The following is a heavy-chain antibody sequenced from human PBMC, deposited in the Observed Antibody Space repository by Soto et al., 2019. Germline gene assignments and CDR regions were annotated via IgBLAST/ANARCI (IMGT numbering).Heavy chain of an antibody. D-gene: IGHD2-21*02. V-gene: IGHV4-4*02. Sequence: QVQLQESGPGLVKPSGTLSLTCTVSGVSIISSTWWTWVRQSPGRGLEWLGEIHHSGSANYNPSXTXGXSXPVDKSKNHFSLSLSPVTAAYTAVYYCTRADFLRGAWGQGILVTVSS. CDR3: TRADFLRGA. CDR1: GVSIISSTW. CDR2: IHHSGSA. J-gene: IGHJ5*02.